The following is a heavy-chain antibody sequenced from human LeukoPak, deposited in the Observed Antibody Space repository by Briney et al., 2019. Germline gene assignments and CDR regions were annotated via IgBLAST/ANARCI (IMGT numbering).Heavy chain of an antibody. J-gene: IGHJ4*02. CDR3: ARDRGTRLPLGFDFDY. D-gene: IGHD3-9*01. V-gene: IGHV3-23*01. CDR1: GFTFSSYA. CDR2: ISGSGGST. Sequence: VQPGGSLRLSCAASGFTFSSYAMSWVRQAPGKGLEWVSAISGSGGSTYYADSVKGRFTISRDNSKNTLYLQMNSLRAEDTAVYYCARDRGTRLPLGFDFDYWGQGTLVTVSS.